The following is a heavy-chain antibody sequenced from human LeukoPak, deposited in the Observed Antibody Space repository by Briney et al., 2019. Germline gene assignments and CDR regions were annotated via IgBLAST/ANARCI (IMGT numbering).Heavy chain of an antibody. Sequence: GGSLRLSCTVSGFAFGSEAMSWVRQSPARGLEWVASISPGGGTTYYADFVKGRFTISRDNSKNSLFVQMNSLRAEDTAVYYCAKALGAARRPDAFDIWGQGTMVTVSS. CDR3: AKALGAARRPDAFDI. J-gene: IGHJ3*02. CDR2: ISPGGGTT. V-gene: IGHV3-23*01. CDR1: GFAFGSEA. D-gene: IGHD6-6*01.